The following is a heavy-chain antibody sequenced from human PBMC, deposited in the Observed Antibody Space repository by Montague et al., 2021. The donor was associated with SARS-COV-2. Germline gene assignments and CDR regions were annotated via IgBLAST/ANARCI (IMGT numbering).Heavy chain of an antibody. V-gene: IGHV4-59*01. J-gene: IGHJ3*02. CDR2: IYYSGST. CDR3: ARGGYYDYAFDI. CDR1: GGSISSYY. D-gene: IGHD3-22*01. Sequence: SETLSLTCTVSGGSISSYYWSWIRQPPGKGLEWIGYIYYSGSTNYNPSLKSRVTISVDTSKNQFPLKLSSVTAPDTAVYYCARGGYYDYAFDIWGQGTMVTVSS.